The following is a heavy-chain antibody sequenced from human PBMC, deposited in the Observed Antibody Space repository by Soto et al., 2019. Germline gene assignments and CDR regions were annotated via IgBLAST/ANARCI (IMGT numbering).Heavy chain of an antibody. CDR1: GYTFSSYG. J-gene: IGHJ4*02. Sequence: QVKLVQSGGEVKKPGASVKISCKASGYTFSSYGISWVRKAPGQGLERMGWISAYNGNTNYAQKFQGRVTMTTDTSTSTAYMELRSLRSDDTAIYYCARTLNEWLLGLEWGQGTLVTVSS. V-gene: IGHV1-18*01. D-gene: IGHD3-3*01. CDR3: ARTLNEWLLGLE. CDR2: ISAYNGNT.